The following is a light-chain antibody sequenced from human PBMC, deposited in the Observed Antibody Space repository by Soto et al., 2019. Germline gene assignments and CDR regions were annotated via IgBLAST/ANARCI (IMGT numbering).Light chain of an antibody. CDR2: GAS. V-gene: IGKV3-15*01. CDR1: QSVSTN. Sequence: EIVMTQSPATLSVSPGERDTLSCRASQSVSTNLAWYQQKPGQAPRLLIYGASTRATGIPARFSGSGSGTEFTLTISSLRSEDFAVYYCQQYNNWLWTFGQGTKVEIK. J-gene: IGKJ1*01. CDR3: QQYNNWLWT.